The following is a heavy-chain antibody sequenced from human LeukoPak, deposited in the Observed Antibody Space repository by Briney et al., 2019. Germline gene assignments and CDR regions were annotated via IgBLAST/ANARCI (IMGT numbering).Heavy chain of an antibody. CDR3: ARSLSYDSSGYPYYFDY. J-gene: IGHJ4*02. D-gene: IGHD3-22*01. CDR1: GFTFSSYS. Sequence: GGSLRLSCAASGFTFSSYSMNWVRQAPEKGLEWVSSISSSSSYIYYADSVKGRFTISRDNAKNSLYLQMNSLRAEDTAVYYCARSLSYDSSGYPYYFDYWGQGTLVTVSS. V-gene: IGHV3-21*01. CDR2: ISSSSSYI.